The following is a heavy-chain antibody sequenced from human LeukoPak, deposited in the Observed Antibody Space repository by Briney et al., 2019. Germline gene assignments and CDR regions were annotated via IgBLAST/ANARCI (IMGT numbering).Heavy chain of an antibody. D-gene: IGHD6-13*01. CDR1: GGSISSSSYY. CDR3: ARARIAAAGTYHFDY. V-gene: IGHV4-39*01. J-gene: IGHJ4*02. CDR2: IYYSGST. Sequence: SETLSLTCTVSGGSISSSSYYWGWIRQPPGKGLEWIGGIYYSGSTYYNPSLKSRVTISVDTSKNQFSLKLSSVTAAGTAVYYCARARIAAAGTYHFDYWGQGTLVTVSS.